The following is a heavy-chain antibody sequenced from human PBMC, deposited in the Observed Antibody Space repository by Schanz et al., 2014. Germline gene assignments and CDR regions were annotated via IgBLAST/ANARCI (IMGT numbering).Heavy chain of an antibody. Sequence: QVQLVQSGAEVKEPGASVKVSCKASGYTFRHYGISWLRQAPGQGLEWMGWINSNTGNPTYAPAFTGRFVFSLDTSVSTAYLQIIGLQAEDSAVFYCARGRGGNTGYEAADYWGQGTRVTVSS. J-gene: IGHJ4*02. V-gene: IGHV7-4-1*02. CDR3: ARGRGGNTGYEAADY. D-gene: IGHD5-12*01. CDR1: GYTFRHYG. CDR2: INSNTGNP.